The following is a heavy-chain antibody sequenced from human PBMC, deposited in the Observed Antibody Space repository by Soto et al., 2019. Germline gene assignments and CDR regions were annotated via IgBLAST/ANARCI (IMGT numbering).Heavy chain of an antibody. V-gene: IGHV6-1*01. J-gene: IGHJ6*02. CDR1: GDSVSSNSAA. CDR3: ARGFLLRYSSGWYGYYYYGMDV. Sequence: PSPTLSLTCTISGDSVSSNSAAWNWIRPSPSRGLEWLGRTYYRSKWYNDYAVSVKSRITINPDTSKNQFSLQLNSVTPEDTAVYYCARGFLLRYSSGWYGYYYYGMDVWGQGTTVTVSS. D-gene: IGHD6-19*01. CDR2: TYYRSKWYN.